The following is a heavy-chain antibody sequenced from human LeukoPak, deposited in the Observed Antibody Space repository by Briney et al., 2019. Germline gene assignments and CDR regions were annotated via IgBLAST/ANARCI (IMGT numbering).Heavy chain of an antibody. V-gene: IGHV4-31*03. J-gene: IGHJ5*02. CDR3: ARDSGYYDSSGYT. D-gene: IGHD3-22*01. CDR2: IYYSGST. Sequence: NPSETLSLTCTVSGGSISSGGYYWSWIRQHPGKGLEWIGYIYYSGSTDYNPSLKSRVTISVDTSKNQFSLKLSSVTAADTAVYYCARDSGYYDSSGYTWGQGTLVTVSS. CDR1: GGSISSGGYY.